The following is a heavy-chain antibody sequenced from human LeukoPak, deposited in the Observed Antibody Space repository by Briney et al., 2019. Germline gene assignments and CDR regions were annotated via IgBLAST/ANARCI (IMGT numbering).Heavy chain of an antibody. V-gene: IGHV3-30*04. CDR2: ISYDGSNK. CDR3: ARATGYSSGWYFDY. Sequence: PGGSLRLSCAASGFTFSSYAVHWVRQAPGKGLEWVAVISYDGSNKYYADSVKGRFTISRDNSKNTLYLQMNSLRAEDTAVYYCARATGYSSGWYFDYWGQGTLVTVSS. J-gene: IGHJ4*02. CDR1: GFTFSSYA. D-gene: IGHD6-19*01.